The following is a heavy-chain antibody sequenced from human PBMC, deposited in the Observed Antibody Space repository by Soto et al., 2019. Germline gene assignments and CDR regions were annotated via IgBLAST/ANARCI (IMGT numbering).Heavy chain of an antibody. Sequence: PSETLSLTCTVSGGSISSGGYSWNWIRQPPGKGLEWIGYIYQSGSSYYNPSLKSRVTISIDRSKNQFSLKLSSVTAADTAMYYCARAHYYYGMDVWGQGTTVTVSS. CDR2: IYQSGSS. CDR3: ARAHYYYGMDV. CDR1: GGSISSGGYS. V-gene: IGHV4-30-2*01. J-gene: IGHJ6*01.